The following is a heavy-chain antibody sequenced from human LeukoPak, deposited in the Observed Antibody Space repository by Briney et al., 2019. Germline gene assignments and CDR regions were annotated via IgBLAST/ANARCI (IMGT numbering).Heavy chain of an antibody. Sequence: SETLSLTCTVSAGSISSYYWSWIRQPPGKGLEWIGYIYYSGSTNYNPSLKSRVTISLDTSKNQFSLKLSSVTAADTAIYYCATIAAAGNYFDYWGQGTLVTVSS. CDR3: ATIAAAGNYFDY. CDR1: AGSISSYY. D-gene: IGHD6-13*01. V-gene: IGHV4-59*01. J-gene: IGHJ4*02. CDR2: IYYSGST.